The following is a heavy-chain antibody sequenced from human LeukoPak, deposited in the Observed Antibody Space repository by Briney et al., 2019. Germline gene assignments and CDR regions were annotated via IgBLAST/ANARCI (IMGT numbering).Heavy chain of an antibody. V-gene: IGHV3-30*02. CDR3: ATRHYYYYCMDV. Sequence: GGSLRLSCVASGITFNTYAMHWVRQAPGKGLDWVAVIWYDGSNKYYADSVKGRFTISRDNSKNTLYLQMNSLRAEDTAVYYCATRHYYYYCMDVWGKGTTVTVSS. J-gene: IGHJ6*03. CDR2: IWYDGSNK. CDR1: GITFNTYA.